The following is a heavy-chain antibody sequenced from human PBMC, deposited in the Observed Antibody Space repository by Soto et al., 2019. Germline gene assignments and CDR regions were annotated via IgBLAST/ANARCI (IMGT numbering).Heavy chain of an antibody. V-gene: IGHV1-69*01. CDR1: GGTFSNYA. CDR2: ITPMFGAT. CDR3: AGYPEWSDALNQLVISTFGVY. Sequence: QVQLVQSGAEVKKPGSSVKVSCKASGGTFSNYAISWVRQAPGQGLEWMGGITPMFGATSYAQKFQGRVTGTSQESTSTALMELSSLRSEETAVSYCAGYPEWSDALNQLVISTFGVYWGQGTLFTVSS. J-gene: IGHJ4*02. D-gene: IGHD3-22*01.